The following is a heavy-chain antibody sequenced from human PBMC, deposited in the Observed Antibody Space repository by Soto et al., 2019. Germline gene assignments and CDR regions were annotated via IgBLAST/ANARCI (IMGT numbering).Heavy chain of an antibody. CDR2: IYHSGST. CDR3: ARGNAIAAAGTGAFDI. CDR1: GGSISSGGYS. V-gene: IGHV4-30-2*01. D-gene: IGHD6-13*01. J-gene: IGHJ3*02. Sequence: TSETLSLTCAVSGGSISSGGYSWSWIRQPPGKGLEWIGYIYHSGSTYYNPSLKGRVTISVDRSKNQFSLKLSSVTAADTAVYYCARGNAIAAAGTGAFDIWGQGTMVTVSS.